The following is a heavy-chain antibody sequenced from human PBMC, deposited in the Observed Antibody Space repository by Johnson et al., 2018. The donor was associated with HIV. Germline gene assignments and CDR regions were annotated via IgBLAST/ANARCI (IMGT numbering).Heavy chain of an antibody. D-gene: IGHD2-15*01. CDR2: IKLDGSEK. Sequence: VQLVESGGGVVQPGRSLRLSCAASEFTFSTFSRNAMHWVRQAPGKGLEWVTNIKLDGSEKYYVDSVRGRFTISRDNAKNSLYLQMNSLRAEDTAVYYCARARWYLGGGSCCAFDIWGQGTMVTVSS. V-gene: IGHV3-7*01. CDR1: EFTFSTFSRNA. J-gene: IGHJ3*02. CDR3: ARARWYLGGGSCCAFDI.